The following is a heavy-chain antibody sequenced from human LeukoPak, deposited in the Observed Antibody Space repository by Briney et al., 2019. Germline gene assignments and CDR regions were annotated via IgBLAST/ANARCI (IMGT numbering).Heavy chain of an antibody. CDR3: ARGLPVSY. CDR1: GFTFSSYA. J-gene: IGHJ4*02. D-gene: IGHD4-11*01. CDR2: ISNDGSNN. V-gene: IGHV3-30-3*01. Sequence: PGGSLRLSCAASGFTFSSYAMHWVRQAPGKGLEWVAVISNDGSNNYYADSVKCRFTISRDNSKNTLYLQMNSLRAEDTAVYYCARGLPVSYWGQGTLVTVSS.